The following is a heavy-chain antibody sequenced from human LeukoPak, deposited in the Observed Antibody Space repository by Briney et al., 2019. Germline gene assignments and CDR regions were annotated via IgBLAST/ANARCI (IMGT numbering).Heavy chain of an antibody. D-gene: IGHD3-10*01. CDR1: GFTFSSYS. CDR2: ISSSSSYI. J-gene: IGHJ5*02. V-gene: IGHV3-21*01. CDR3: AKDKNPYGSGSYDWFDP. Sequence: GGSLRLSCAASGFTFSSYSMNWVRQAPGKGLEWVSSISSSSSYIYYADSVKGRFTISRDNAKNSLYLQMNSLRAEDTAVYYCAKDKNPYGSGSYDWFDPWGQGTLVTVSS.